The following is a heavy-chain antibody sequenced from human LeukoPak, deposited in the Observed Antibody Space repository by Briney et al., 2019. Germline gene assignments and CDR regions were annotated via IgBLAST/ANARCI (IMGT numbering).Heavy chain of an antibody. CDR1: GGSISSSGYY. CDR3: ARGPEVGAIPFDY. J-gene: IGHJ4*02. Sequence: SETLSLTCTVSGGSISSSGYYWGWIRQPPGKGLEWIGEINHSGSTNYNPSLKSRVTISVDTSKNQFSLKLSSVTAADTAVYYCARGPEVGAIPFDYWGQGTLVTVSS. D-gene: IGHD1-26*01. CDR2: INHSGST. V-gene: IGHV4-39*07.